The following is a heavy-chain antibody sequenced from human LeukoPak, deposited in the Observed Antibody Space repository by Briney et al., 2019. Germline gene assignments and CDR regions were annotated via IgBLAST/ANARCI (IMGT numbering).Heavy chain of an antibody. CDR1: GYTFSSYD. CDR3: VRGYDTLTGLNWFDP. J-gene: IGHJ5*02. Sequence: APVKVSCKASGYTFSSYDINWVRQATGQGLEWMGWINSNTGTTGYPQKFQGRVTMTRNTSISTAYMELSSLRSEDTAVYYCVRGYDTLTGLNWFDPWGQGTLVTVSS. D-gene: IGHD3-9*01. V-gene: IGHV1-8*01. CDR2: INSNTGTT.